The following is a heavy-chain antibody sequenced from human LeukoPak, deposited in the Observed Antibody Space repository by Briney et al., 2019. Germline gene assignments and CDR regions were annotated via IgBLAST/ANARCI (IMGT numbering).Heavy chain of an antibody. CDR3: VKAGGLRVFSDRSQSGY. D-gene: IGHD2-8*01. CDR2: ISGSGVGT. CDR1: GFTFSSYA. V-gene: IGHV3-23*01. J-gene: IGHJ4*02. Sequence: PGGSLRLSCAASGFTFSSYAMAWVRQAPGKGLECVSTISGSGVGTYYADSVKGRFTISRDNSKNTLYLQMSSLRADDTAVYYCVKAGGLRVFSDRSQSGYWGQGTLVTVSS.